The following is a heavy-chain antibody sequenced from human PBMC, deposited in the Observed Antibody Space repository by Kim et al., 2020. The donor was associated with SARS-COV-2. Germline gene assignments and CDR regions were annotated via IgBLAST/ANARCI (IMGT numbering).Heavy chain of an antibody. CDR3: AREPMTFYDFWSGPLDYFDY. D-gene: IGHD3-3*01. CDR2: IYTSGST. CDR1: GGSISSGSYY. V-gene: IGHV4-61*02. Sequence: SETLSLTCTVSGGSISSGSYYWSWIRQPAGKGLEWIGRIYTSGSTNYNPSLKSRVTISVDTSNNQFSLKLSSVTAADTAVYYCAREPMTFYDFWSGPLDYFDYWGQGTLVTVSS. J-gene: IGHJ4*02.